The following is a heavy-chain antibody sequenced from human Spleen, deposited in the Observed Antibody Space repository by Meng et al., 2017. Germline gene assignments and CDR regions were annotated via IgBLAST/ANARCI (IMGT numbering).Heavy chain of an antibody. J-gene: IGHJ4*02. D-gene: IGHD6-19*01. CDR2: IYYSGST. CDR3: ARAGSSGWYRQYYFDY. CDR1: GGSISSYY. Sequence: GSLRLSCTVSGGSISSYYWSWIRQPPGKGLEWIGYIYYSGSTNYNPSLKSRVTISVDTSKNQFSLKLSSVTAADTAVYYCARAGSSGWYRQYYFDYWGQGTLVTVSS. V-gene: IGHV4-59*01.